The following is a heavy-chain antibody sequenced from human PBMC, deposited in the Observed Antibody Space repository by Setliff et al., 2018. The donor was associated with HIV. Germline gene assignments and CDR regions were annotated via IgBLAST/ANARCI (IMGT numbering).Heavy chain of an antibody. D-gene: IGHD6-19*01. CDR3: ARHLDGWYYYGMDV. J-gene: IGHJ6*02. Sequence: SETLSLTCGVSGYSLTSGYYWGWIRQPPGKGLEWIGTISYSGSTNYNPSLKSRVTISVDTSKNQFSLKLSSVTAADTAVYYCARHLDGWYYYGMDVWGQGTTVTVSS. CDR2: ISYSGST. V-gene: IGHV4-38-2*01. CDR1: GYSLTSGYY.